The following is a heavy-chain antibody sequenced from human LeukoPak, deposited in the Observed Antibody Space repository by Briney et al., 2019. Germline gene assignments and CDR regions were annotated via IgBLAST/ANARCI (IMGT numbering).Heavy chain of an antibody. D-gene: IGHD3-3*01. CDR1: GYTFTGYY. J-gene: IGHJ4*02. CDR2: INPNSGGT. V-gene: IGHV1-2*02. Sequence: VASVKVSCKASGYTFTGYYMHWVRQAPGQGLEWMGWINPNSGGTNYAQKFQGRVTMTRDTSISTAYMELSRLRSDDTAVYYCAREESRWSGYYDFDYWGQGTLVTVSS. CDR3: AREESRWSGYYDFDY.